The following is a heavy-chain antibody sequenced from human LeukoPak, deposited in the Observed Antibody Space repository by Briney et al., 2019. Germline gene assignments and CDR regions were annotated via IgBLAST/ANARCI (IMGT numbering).Heavy chain of an antibody. CDR3: ARDLSFTSNWEFDY. Sequence: ASVKVSCKTSGYTFIDYFIHWVRQAPGQGLEWMGRLNPNNGYTFYTEEFQGRVTMTSDTSISTAYMELTGLTSDDTALYYCARDLSFTSNWEFDYWGQGTLVTVSS. V-gene: IGHV1-2*06. CDR2: LNPNNGYT. D-gene: IGHD7-27*01. CDR1: GYTFIDYF. J-gene: IGHJ4*02.